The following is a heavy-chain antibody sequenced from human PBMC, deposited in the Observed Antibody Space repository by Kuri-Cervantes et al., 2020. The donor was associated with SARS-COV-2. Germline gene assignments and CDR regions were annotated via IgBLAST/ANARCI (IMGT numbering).Heavy chain of an antibody. V-gene: IGHV3-33*08. CDR1: GFTFSSYW. CDR3: ARGDSGYAGYYYYGMDV. CDR2: IWYDGSNK. J-gene: IGHJ6*02. D-gene: IGHD5-12*01. Sequence: GESLKISCAASGFTFSSYWMSWVRQAPGKGLEWVAVIWYDGSNKYYADSVKGRFTISRDNSKNTLYLQMNSLRAEDTAVYYCARGDSGYAGYYYYGMDVWGQGTTVTVSS.